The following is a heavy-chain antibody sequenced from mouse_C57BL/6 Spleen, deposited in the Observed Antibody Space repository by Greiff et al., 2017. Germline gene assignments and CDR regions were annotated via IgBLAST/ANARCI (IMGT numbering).Heavy chain of an antibody. Sequence: VQLKESGAELVRPGASVKLSCTASGFNITDDYMHWVKQRPEQGLEWIGWIDPENGDTEYASKFQGKATITADTSSNTAYLQLSSLTSEDTAVYYCTTNYYGSSYGAYWGQGTLVTVSA. V-gene: IGHV14-4*01. D-gene: IGHD1-1*01. CDR1: GFNITDDY. J-gene: IGHJ3*01. CDR2: IDPENGDT. CDR3: TTNYYGSSYGAY.